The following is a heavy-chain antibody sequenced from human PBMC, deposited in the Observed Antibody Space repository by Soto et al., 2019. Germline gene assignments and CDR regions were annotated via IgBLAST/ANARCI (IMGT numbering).Heavy chain of an antibody. CDR3: ASTGITGIPAQWDYYYYYMDV. Sequence: SETLSLTCTVSGGSISSYYWSWIRQPPGKGLEWIGYIYYSGSTNYNPSLKSRVTISVDTSKNQFSLKLSSVTAADTAVYYCASTGITGIPAQWDYYYYYMDVWGKGTTVTVSS. CDR1: GGSISSYY. J-gene: IGHJ6*03. D-gene: IGHD1-20*01. CDR2: IYYSGST. V-gene: IGHV4-59*01.